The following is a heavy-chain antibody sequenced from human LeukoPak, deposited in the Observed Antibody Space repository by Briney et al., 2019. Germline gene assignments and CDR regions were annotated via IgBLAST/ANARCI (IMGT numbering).Heavy chain of an antibody. D-gene: IGHD2-21*01. Sequence: SETLSLTCAVSGDSVGSSASGNSRSNCVRQTPGKGREWIGEIYRSGGTHYNPALRRRVTMSLDRTKNHLSLNVRSVTAEDTAVYYCVRDFDVGNYALSDWGEGSLVSVCSASKRGR. CDR2: IYRSGGT. CDR3: VRDFDVGNYALSDWGEGSLVSVCSASK. V-gene: IGHV4-4*02. J-gene: IGHJ2*01. CDR1: GDSVGSSASGNSR.